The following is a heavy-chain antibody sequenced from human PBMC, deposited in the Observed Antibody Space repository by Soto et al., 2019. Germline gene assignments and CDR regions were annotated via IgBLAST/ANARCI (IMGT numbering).Heavy chain of an antibody. CDR2: LNPDTGNT. D-gene: IGHD5-18*01. CDR1: GFTFSDNL. J-gene: IGHJ3*01. Sequence: QVQLVQSGAELKKPGASVNISCTASGFTFSDNLINWVRQVPGQGLEWMGWLNPDTGNTRYSETFQGRVTISRHPSASIAYLELSGLENEDTALSFFSRDIQSVGPRANDAFDVWGQGTMITVSS. V-gene: IGHV1-3*01. CDR3: SRDIQSVGPRANDAFDV.